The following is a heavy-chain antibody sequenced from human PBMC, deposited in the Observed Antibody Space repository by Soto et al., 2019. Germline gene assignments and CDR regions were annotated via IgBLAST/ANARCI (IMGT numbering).Heavy chain of an antibody. CDR1: VFTFSSYD. Sequence: PGGPLRLAGAASVFTFSSYDMSWVRQAPGKGLEWVSTILVGGSTHYPDSVKGRFTISRDNSKNTVFLQMNSLTAGDTAVYYCAKATATGGGAFDICGQGTMVTVSS. J-gene: IGHJ3*02. V-gene: IGHV3-23*01. CDR3: AKATATGGGAFDI. CDR2: ILVGGST. D-gene: IGHD2-8*02.